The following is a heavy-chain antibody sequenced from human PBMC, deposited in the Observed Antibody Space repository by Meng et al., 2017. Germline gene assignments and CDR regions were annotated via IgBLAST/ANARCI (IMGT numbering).Heavy chain of an antibody. CDR3: ATRGNPYLDC. D-gene: IGHD1-1*01. CDR2: INAYNGDK. CDR1: PHSLCDYG. J-gene: IGHJ4*02. Sequence: VRSGSWARCPELSGQLSCNASPHSLCDYGLAWVRQGPGQGLEWMGSINAYNGDKDYAQKFLGRATLTADTSTNTCFMELRGLTSDDTAEYYCATRGNPYLDCWGQGTLVTVSS. V-gene: IGHV1-18*01.